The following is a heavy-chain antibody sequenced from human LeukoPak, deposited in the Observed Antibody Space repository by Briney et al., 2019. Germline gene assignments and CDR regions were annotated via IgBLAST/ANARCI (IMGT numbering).Heavy chain of an antibody. D-gene: IGHD2-2*01. CDR2: ISYDGSYE. CDR1: GFTFSAFG. CDR3: AKEENTAANS. Sequence: GRSLRLSCAASGFTFSAFGMHWVRQAPGKGLEWVAVISYDGSYEYLAESVKGRFTISRDDSKNTLYLQINSLRAEDTAMYYYAKEENTAANSWGQGTLVSVSS. J-gene: IGHJ4*02. V-gene: IGHV3-30*18.